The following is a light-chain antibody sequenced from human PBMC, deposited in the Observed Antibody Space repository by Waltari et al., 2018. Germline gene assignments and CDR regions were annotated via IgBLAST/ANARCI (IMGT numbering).Light chain of an antibody. CDR3: CSYVGSRIVV. Sequence: QSALTKPASVSGSPGQSITISCTGTSSDVRSYNLVSWYQQHPGKVPKLMIYEVSKRPSGISNRFSGSKSGNTASLTISGLQAEDEADYYCCSYVGSRIVVFGGGTKMTVL. CDR2: EVS. J-gene: IGLJ2*01. CDR1: SSDVRSYNL. V-gene: IGLV2-23*02.